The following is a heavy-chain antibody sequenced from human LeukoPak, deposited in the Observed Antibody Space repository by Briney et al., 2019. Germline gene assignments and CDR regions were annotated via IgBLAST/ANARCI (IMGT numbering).Heavy chain of an antibody. V-gene: IGHV4-30-2*01. J-gene: IGHJ4*02. D-gene: IGHD3-22*01. CDR1: GGSISSGDYS. CDR2: IYHSGST. CDR3: ARVSAWLSFDY. Sequence: SETLSLTCAVSGGSISSGDYSWSWIRQPPGKGLEWIGYIYHSGSTYYNPSLKSRVTISVDRSKNQFSLKLSSVTAADTAVYYCARVSAWLSFDYWGQGTLVTVSS.